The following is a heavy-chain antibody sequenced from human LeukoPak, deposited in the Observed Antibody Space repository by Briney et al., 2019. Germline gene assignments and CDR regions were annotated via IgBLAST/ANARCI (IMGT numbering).Heavy chain of an antibody. CDR2: INHSGST. Sequence: SETLSLTCAVYGGSFSGYYWSWIRQPPGKGLEWIGEINHSGSTNYNPSLKNRVTISVDTSKNQFSLKLSSVTAADTAVYYCARGPPYGSGTYYFNYWGQGTLVTVSS. D-gene: IGHD3-10*01. V-gene: IGHV4-34*01. J-gene: IGHJ4*02. CDR3: ARGPPYGSGTYYFNY. CDR1: GGSFSGYY.